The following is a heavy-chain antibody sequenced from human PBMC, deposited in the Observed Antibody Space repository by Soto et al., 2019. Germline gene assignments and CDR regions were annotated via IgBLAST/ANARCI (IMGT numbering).Heavy chain of an antibody. J-gene: IGHJ6*02. Sequence: GASVKVSCKASGHTITNHFVHWVRQAPGQGLEWIGTIDPTGVIRSYAQRFQGRVTITADEYTSTAYMELSSLRSEDTAVYYCARHDCISSSCYYYYYYGMDVWGQGTTVTVS. D-gene: IGHD2-2*01. CDR2: IDPTGVIR. V-gene: IGHV1-46*01. CDR3: ARHDCISSSCYYYYYYGMDV. CDR1: GHTITNHF.